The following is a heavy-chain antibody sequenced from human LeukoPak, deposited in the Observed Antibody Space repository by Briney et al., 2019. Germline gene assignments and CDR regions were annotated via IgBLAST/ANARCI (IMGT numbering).Heavy chain of an antibody. J-gene: IGHJ6*02. D-gene: IGHD2-15*01. CDR1: GFPFSSYA. CDR2: ISDSGGST. V-gene: IGHV3-64D*09. Sequence: GGSLRLSCSASGFPFSSYAMHWVCQAPGKGLEYVSAISDSGGSTYYADSVKGRFTISRDNSKNTLYLQMSSLRAEDTAVYFCVRGYSFGPSGMDVWGQGTTVTVSS. CDR3: VRGYSFGPSGMDV.